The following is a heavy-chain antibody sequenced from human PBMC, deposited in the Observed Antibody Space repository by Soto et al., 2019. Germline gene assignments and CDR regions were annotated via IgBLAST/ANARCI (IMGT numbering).Heavy chain of an antibody. D-gene: IGHD5-12*01. CDR1: GGTFSTYR. V-gene: IGHV1-69*01. CDR3: AKEYSDYDGGLNV. J-gene: IGHJ6*02. CDR2: IMLIFVTS. Sequence: QVQLVQSGAEVKKPGSSVKVSCKASGGTFSTYRISWLRQAPGQGLEWMGGIMLIFVTSKYAQRFQGRLTITADESTSTVYMELSSLTSEDTAMYYCAKEYSDYDGGLNVWGQGTTVTVSS.